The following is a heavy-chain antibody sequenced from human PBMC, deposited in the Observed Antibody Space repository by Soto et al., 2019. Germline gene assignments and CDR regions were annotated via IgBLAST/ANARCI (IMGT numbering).Heavy chain of an antibody. CDR1: GDSVSSDTSA. J-gene: IGHJ6*02. V-gene: IGHV6-1*01. CDR2: TLYRSKWSF. D-gene: IGHD1-7*01. Sequence: SQTLSLTCAISGDSVSSDTSAWNWFMQSPSRGLEWLGRTLYRSKWSFDYAVSVRSRITIHPDTSKNQFSLQLNSVPPADPAFYYCASGTFKDGMGVWGRGTTVTVSS. CDR3: ASGTFKDGMGV.